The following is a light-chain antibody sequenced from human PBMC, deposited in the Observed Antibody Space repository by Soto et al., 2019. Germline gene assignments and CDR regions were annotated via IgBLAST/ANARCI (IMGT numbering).Light chain of an antibody. J-gene: IGLJ1*01. CDR1: SSDVGAYNY. CDR2: DVN. Sequence: QSALTQPASVSGSPGQSITISCTGTSSDVGAYNYVSWYQQRPGNAPKLIIYDVNNRPSGVSNRFSGSKSGNTASLTISGLQAEDEADYYCSSHTTSSTRVFGTGTKLTVL. V-gene: IGLV2-14*01. CDR3: SSHTTSSTRV.